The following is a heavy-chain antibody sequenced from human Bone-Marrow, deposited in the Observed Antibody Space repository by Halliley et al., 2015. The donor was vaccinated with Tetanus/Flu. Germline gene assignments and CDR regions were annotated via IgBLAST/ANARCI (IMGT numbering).Heavy chain of an antibody. J-gene: IGHJ5*02. D-gene: IGHD6-6*01. V-gene: IGHV5-51*01. CDR2: IYPGDSDT. CDR1: GYSFTSYW. Sequence: VQLVQSGAEVKKPGESLKISCKGSGYSFTSYWIGWVRQMPGKGLEWMGIIYPGDSDTRYSPSFQGQVTTSADKSISTAYLQWGSLKASDTAMYYCARYSSSSENWFDPWGQGTLVTVSS. CDR3: ARYSSSSENWFDP.